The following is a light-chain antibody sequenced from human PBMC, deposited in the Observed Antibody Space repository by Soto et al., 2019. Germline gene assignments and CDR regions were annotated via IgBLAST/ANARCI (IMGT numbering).Light chain of an antibody. CDR2: SNN. J-gene: IGLJ3*02. CDR1: SSNIGSNT. CDR3: AAWDDSLNGRV. Sequence: QSALTQPPSASGTPGQRVTISCSGSSSNIGSNTVNWYQQLPGTAPKLLIYSNNQRPSGVPDRFSGSKSGTSASLAISGLQSEDEAHYYCAAWDDSLNGRVFGGGTKLTVL. V-gene: IGLV1-44*01.